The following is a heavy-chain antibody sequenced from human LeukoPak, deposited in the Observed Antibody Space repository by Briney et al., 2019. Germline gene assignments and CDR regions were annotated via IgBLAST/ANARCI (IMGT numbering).Heavy chain of an antibody. V-gene: IGHV3-23*01. CDR2: ISGSGGNT. J-gene: IGHJ4*02. CDR1: GFTFSNYV. Sequence: GGSLRLSCAASGFTFSNYVMSWVRQAPGKGLEWVSAISGSGGNTYYADSVKGRFTISRDNSKNTLYLQMNSLRVEDTAVYYCAKYSSGYYQHFDYWGQGTLVTVSS. D-gene: IGHD3-22*01. CDR3: AKYSSGYYQHFDY.